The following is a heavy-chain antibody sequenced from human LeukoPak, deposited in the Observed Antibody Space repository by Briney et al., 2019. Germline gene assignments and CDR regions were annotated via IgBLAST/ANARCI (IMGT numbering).Heavy chain of an antibody. CDR3: ATIPLGY. D-gene: IGHD2-21*01. V-gene: IGHV3-21*01. CDR2: ISGSSSYI. J-gene: IGHJ4*02. CDR1: GFTFSSYG. Sequence: GGSLRLSCAASGFTFSSYGVSWVRQAPGKGLEWVSAISGSSSYIYYADSVKGRFTISRDNAKNSLYLQMNSLRAEDTAVYYCATIPLGYWGQGTLVTVSS.